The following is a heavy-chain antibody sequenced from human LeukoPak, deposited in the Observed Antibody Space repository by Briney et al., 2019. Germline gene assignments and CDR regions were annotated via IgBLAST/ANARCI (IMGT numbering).Heavy chain of an antibody. J-gene: IGHJ4*02. D-gene: IGHD6-19*01. CDR2: ISSSSSYI. CDR3: ARESESSGWYDY. CDR1: GFTFSSYS. V-gene: IGHV3-21*04. Sequence: GGSLRLSCAVSGFTFSSYSMNWVRQAPGKGLEWVSSISSSSSYIYYADSVKGRFTISRDNAKNSLYLQMNSLRSDDTALYYCARESESSGWYDYWGQGTLVTVSS.